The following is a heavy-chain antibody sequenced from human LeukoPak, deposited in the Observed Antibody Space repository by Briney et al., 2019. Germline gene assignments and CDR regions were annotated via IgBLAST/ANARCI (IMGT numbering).Heavy chain of an antibody. CDR2: ISGSGGST. CDR3: AKDLGYDSSGYSGDY. J-gene: IGHJ4*02. D-gene: IGHD3-22*01. V-gene: IGHV3-23*01. Sequence: GGSLRLSCAASGLTFSSYAMSWVRQAPGKGLEWVSAISGSGGSTYYADSVKGRFTISRDNSKNTLYLQMNSLRAEDTAVYYCAKDLGYDSSGYSGDYWGQGTLITVSS. CDR1: GLTFSSYA.